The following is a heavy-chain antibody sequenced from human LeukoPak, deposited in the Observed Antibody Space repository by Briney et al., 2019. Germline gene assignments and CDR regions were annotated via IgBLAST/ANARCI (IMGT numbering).Heavy chain of an antibody. D-gene: IGHD1-26*01. Sequence: ASVKVSCKASGYTFTSNYMLWVRQAPGQGFEWMGIINPSGGSTSYAQKFQGRVTMTRGTSTSTVYMELSSLSSEDTAVYYCARVGGNYPINWGQGSLVTVSA. CDR3: ARVGGNYPIN. J-gene: IGHJ4*02. CDR2: INPSGGST. CDR1: GYTFTSNY. V-gene: IGHV1-46*01.